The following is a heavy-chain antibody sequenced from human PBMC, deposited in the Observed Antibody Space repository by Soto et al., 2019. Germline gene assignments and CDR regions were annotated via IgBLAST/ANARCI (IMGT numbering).Heavy chain of an antibody. D-gene: IGHD1-26*01. CDR1: GFTFDDYA. J-gene: IGHJ3*02. CDR2: INWNSGSI. V-gene: IGHV3-9*01. CDR3: ARGYSGSRDDAFDI. Sequence: GGSLRLSCATSGFTFDDYAMHWVRQAPGKGLEWVSSINWNSGSIGYADSVKGRFTISRDNAKNSLYLQMNSLRAEDTALYYCARGYSGSRDDAFDIWGQGTMVTVSS.